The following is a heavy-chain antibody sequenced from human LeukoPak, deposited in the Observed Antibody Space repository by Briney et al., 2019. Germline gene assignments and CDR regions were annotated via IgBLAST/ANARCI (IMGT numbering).Heavy chain of an antibody. CDR1: GFTFDNYW. CDR2: IKPGGNEK. Sequence: GGSLRLSCAASGFTFDNYWMTWVRQGPGKGLEWVANIKPGGNEKYYVDSVKGRFTISRDNVKNSLYLQMNSLRAEDTAIYYCATFRFLGSWGQGTMVTVSP. J-gene: IGHJ3*01. CDR3: ATFRFLGS. D-gene: IGHD3-3*01. V-gene: IGHV3-7*03.